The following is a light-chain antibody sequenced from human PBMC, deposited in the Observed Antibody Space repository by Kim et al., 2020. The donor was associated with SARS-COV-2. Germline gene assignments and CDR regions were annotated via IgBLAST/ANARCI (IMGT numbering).Light chain of an antibody. V-gene: IGLV2-8*01. Sequence: QSALTQPPSASGSLGQSVTISCTGASSDVFGSGHVSWYQQYPGKAPKLIIHEVTTRPSGVPDRFSGSKSGNTASLTVSGLQAEDEADYYCSSYVGGDILYVFGSGTKVTVL. J-gene: IGLJ1*01. CDR2: EVT. CDR3: SSYVGGDILYV. CDR1: SSDVFGSGH.